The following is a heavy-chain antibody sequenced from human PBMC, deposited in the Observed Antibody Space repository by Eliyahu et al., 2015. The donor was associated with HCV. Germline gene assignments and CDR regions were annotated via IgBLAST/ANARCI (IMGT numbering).Heavy chain of an antibody. Sequence: EVQLVESGGGLVQPGGSLRLSCATSGFXXRXYWXXXVRQAPGKGLGWGANXNQDGRAINYVDSVKGRFTISRDYAKESLQLQMKSLRVEDTAVYYCARDVPTTNYEFWSGRYIGGFYDYWGQGTLVTVSS. J-gene: IGHJ4*02. CDR1: GFXXRXYW. CDR2: XNQDGRAI. D-gene: IGHD3-3*01. V-gene: IGHV3-7*04. CDR3: ARDVPTTNYEFWSGRYIGGFYDY.